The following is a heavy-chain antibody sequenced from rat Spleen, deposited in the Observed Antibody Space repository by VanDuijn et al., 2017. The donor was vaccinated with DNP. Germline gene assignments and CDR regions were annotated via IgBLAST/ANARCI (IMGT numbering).Heavy chain of an antibody. CDR1: GFAFSTAW. Sequence: EVQVLESGGGLVQPGNSLKLSCATSGFAFSTAWMYWFRQFPEKRLEWIARIKAKSNNYATDYTESVKGRFTISRDDSKSSIYLQMNNLKEEDNAIYYCACWYYSGPYWFAYWGQGTLVTVSS. V-gene: IGHV6-6*01. CDR2: IKAKSNNYAT. J-gene: IGHJ3*01. CDR3: ACWYYSGPYWFAY. D-gene: IGHD1-1*01.